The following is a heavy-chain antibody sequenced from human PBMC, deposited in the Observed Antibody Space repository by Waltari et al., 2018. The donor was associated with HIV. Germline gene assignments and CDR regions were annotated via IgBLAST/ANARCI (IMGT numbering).Heavy chain of an antibody. V-gene: IGHV4-34*01. CDR3: ARRALWLRPVYYFDY. Sequence: VQLQQWGAGLLKPSETLSLTCAVYGEPFDGYYWSWIRQPPGKRLEWMGEINHRRNTNYNPSLKIRLTMSVDASKNQFSLNLNSVTAADTGVYYCARRALWLRPVYYFDYWGQGALVTVSS. J-gene: IGHJ4*02. CDR1: GEPFDGYY. CDR2: INHRRNT. D-gene: IGHD5-12*01.